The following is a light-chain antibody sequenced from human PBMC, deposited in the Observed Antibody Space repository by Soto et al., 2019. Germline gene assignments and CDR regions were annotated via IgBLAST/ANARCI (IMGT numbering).Light chain of an antibody. J-gene: IGLJ1*01. V-gene: IGLV1-44*01. CDR1: SSNIGSNT. CDR2: SNN. CDR3: AAWDDSLNGYV. Sequence: SALPQPPSAYGTPGQRVTISCSGSSSNIGSNTVNWYQQLPGTAPKLLIYSNNQRPAGVPDRFSGSKSGTSASLAISGLQSEDEADYYCAAWDDSLNGYVFGTGTKVTV.